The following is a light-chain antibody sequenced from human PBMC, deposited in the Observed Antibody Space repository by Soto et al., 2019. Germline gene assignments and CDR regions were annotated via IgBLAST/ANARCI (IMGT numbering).Light chain of an antibody. CDR3: QQSNNYFT. V-gene: IGKV1-9*01. J-gene: IGKJ3*01. Sequence: IQLTQSPSSLSASVGDSVTITCRASQGLNTNLAWYQQKPGKAPKLLIYAASTLQKGVPSRFSSNGSGTDFTLTISSLQPEDFATYYCQQSNNYFTFGPGTKVDIK. CDR1: QGLNTN. CDR2: AAS.